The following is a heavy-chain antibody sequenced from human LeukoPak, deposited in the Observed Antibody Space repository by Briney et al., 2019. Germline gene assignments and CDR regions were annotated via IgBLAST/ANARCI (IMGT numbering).Heavy chain of an antibody. V-gene: IGHV4-59*01. CDR2: IYYNGSA. Sequence: SETLSLTCTVSGASISVYHWSWIRQPPGKGPEWTGCIYYNGSANYNPSLKSRVTISGDTSKNQFSLKLSSVTAADTAVYYCAKGGVLQYNWFDPWGQGTLVTVSS. CDR3: AKGGVLQYNWFDP. CDR1: GASISVYH. D-gene: IGHD3-10*01. J-gene: IGHJ5*02.